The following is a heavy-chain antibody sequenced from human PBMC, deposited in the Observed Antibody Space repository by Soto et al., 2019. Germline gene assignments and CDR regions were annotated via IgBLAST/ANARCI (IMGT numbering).Heavy chain of an antibody. Sequence: LRLSCAASGFTFSSYAMSWVRQAPGKGLEWVSGISGSGGSTYYADSVKGRFTISRDNSKNTLYLQVSSLRAEDTAVYYCAKAPGYCSGGTCYWYLDLWGRGTLVTVSS. V-gene: IGHV3-23*01. CDR2: ISGSGGST. CDR3: AKAPGYCSGGTCYWYLDL. D-gene: IGHD2-15*01. CDR1: GFTFSSYA. J-gene: IGHJ2*01.